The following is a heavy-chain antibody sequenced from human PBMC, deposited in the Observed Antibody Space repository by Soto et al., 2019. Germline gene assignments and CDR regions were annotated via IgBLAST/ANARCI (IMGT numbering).Heavy chain of an antibody. Sequence: VQLLESGGGLVQPGGSLRLSCAASGFSFSSYAMVWVRQAPGKGLEWVAVISARGGSSYFADSVKGRFTLSRDNSKNVLSLEMNSLRAEDTAIYFCAKGSIEYRASVDNWGQGTLVVVSS. J-gene: IGHJ4*02. D-gene: IGHD5-12*01. CDR2: ISARGGSS. CDR1: GFSFSSYA. V-gene: IGHV3-23*01. CDR3: AKGSIEYRASVDN.